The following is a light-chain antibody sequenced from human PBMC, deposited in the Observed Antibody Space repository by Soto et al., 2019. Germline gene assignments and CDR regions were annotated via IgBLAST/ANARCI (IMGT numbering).Light chain of an antibody. Sequence: VQMTLSPASLSASVGGRLTIACRASQSIGYYLNWYQQKPGKAPQLLIYAASNLQSGVPSRFSGSGSGTDFTLTITSLQPEDFATYYCQQSHSSRTFGQGTK. V-gene: IGKV1-39*01. CDR1: QSIGYY. CDR3: QQSHSSRT. CDR2: AAS. J-gene: IGKJ1*01.